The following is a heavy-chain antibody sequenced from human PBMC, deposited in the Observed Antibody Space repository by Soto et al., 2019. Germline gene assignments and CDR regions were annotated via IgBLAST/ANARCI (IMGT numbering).Heavy chain of an antibody. Sequence: QITLKESGPTLVKPTQTLTLTCTFSGFSLSSTRMAVGWIRQPPVKALEWLALIYWDDDKRYSPFLKSRLTISKDTSKNPVVLTMSNMDPVDTARYYCAHIVVAGLGYYFDYWGPGTLVTVSS. D-gene: IGHD6-19*01. J-gene: IGHJ4*02. CDR3: AHIVVAGLGYYFDY. CDR1: GFSLSSTRMA. CDR2: IYWDDDK. V-gene: IGHV2-5*02.